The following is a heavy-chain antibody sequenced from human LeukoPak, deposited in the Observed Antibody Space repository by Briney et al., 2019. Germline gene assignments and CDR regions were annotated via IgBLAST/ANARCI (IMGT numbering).Heavy chain of an antibody. CDR1: GFTFSDYY. D-gene: IGHD1-1*01. V-gene: IGHV3-11*05. J-gene: IGHJ4*02. CDR2: ISSSSSYT. Sequence: PGGSLRLSCAASGFTFSDYYMSWIRQAPGKGLEWVSYISSSSSYTNYADSVKGRFTISRDSSKSTVYLQMNSLRAEDTAVYYCTRDRSGQDWGQGTLVTVSS. CDR3: TRDRSGQD.